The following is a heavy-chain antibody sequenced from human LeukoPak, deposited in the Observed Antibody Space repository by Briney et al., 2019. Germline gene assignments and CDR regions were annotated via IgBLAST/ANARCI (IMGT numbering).Heavy chain of an antibody. J-gene: IGHJ4*02. D-gene: IGHD6-13*01. V-gene: IGHV3-7*03. Sequence: GGSLRLSCAASGFTFSRYWMNWVRQAPGKGLEWVANIKEDGSKKNYVDSVKGRFTISRDNAKNSLYLQMNSLRAEDTAVYYCARGGSSWGDYWGQGTLVTVSS. CDR3: ARGGSSWGDY. CDR1: GFTFSRYW. CDR2: IKEDGSKK.